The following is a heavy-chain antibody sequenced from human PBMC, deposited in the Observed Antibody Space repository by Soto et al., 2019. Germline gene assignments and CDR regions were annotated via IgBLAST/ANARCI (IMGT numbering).Heavy chain of an antibody. J-gene: IGHJ4*02. CDR3: ARLEGLATISYYFDF. CDR2: IYYRGST. Sequence: SETLSLTCTVSGGSISSGGYYWSWIRQHPGKGLEWIGSIYYRGSTYYNPSLQTRVTISLDTSKNQFSLKLNSVTAADSAVYFCARLEGLATISYYFDFWGPGALVTVSS. CDR1: GGSISSGGYY. D-gene: IGHD5-12*01. V-gene: IGHV4-39*01.